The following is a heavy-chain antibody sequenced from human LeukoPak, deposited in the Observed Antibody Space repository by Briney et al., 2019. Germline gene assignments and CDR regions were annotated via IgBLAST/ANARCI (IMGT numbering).Heavy chain of an antibody. Sequence: QPGGPLRLSCVASGFTFWNYAVGWVRQAPGKGPEWVSSIINTGTATYYADAAKGRFTISRDNSKNTLYLQMSTLRVEDTALYYCVKDRAYLRRGFDDWGQGTLVTVSS. CDR2: IINTGTAT. J-gene: IGHJ4*02. D-gene: IGHD2-21*01. CDR3: VKDRAYLRRGFDD. CDR1: GFTFWNYA. V-gene: IGHV3-23*01.